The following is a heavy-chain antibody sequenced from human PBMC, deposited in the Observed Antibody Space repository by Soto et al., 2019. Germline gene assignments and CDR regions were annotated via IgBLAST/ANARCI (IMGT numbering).Heavy chain of an antibody. Sequence: EVQLVESGGGLVQPGGSLKLSCAASGFTFSGSAMHWVRQASGKGLEWVGRIRSKANSYATAYAASVKGRFTISRDDSKNTAYLQMNSLKTEDTAVYYCTRPGKIGPPLGFDYWGQGTLVTVSS. CDR1: GFTFSGSA. J-gene: IGHJ4*02. V-gene: IGHV3-73*01. D-gene: IGHD7-27*01. CDR2: IRSKANSYAT. CDR3: TRPGKIGPPLGFDY.